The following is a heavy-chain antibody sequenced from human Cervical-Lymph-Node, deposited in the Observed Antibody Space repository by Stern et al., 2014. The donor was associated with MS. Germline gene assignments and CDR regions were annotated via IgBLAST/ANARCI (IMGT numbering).Heavy chain of an antibody. D-gene: IGHD5-12*01. J-gene: IGHJ6*02. Sequence: QLVQSGAEVKKPGSSVKVSCKASGGTFRDYAISWVRQAASHGLEWMGGIIPVFGTANYAQKFQGRVTLIGDESTSTAYVELSSLRSEDTAVYYCARDSDLGNGGYGMDVWGQGTTITVSS. V-gene: IGHV1-69*01. CDR3: ARDSDLGNGGYGMDV. CDR2: IIPVFGTA. CDR1: GGTFRDYA.